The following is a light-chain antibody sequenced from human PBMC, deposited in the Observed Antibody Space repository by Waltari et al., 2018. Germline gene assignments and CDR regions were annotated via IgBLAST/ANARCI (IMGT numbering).Light chain of an antibody. CDR2: GAS. Sequence: EIVLTQSPGTLSLSPGERATLSCRASQSVSSSYLAWYQQKPGQAPRRLIYGASSRATGIPDRFSGSGSGTDFTLTISRLEPEDFAGYCCQQYGSSLCTFGQGTKVEIK. CDR3: QQYGSSLCT. V-gene: IGKV3-20*01. CDR1: QSVSSSY. J-gene: IGKJ1*01.